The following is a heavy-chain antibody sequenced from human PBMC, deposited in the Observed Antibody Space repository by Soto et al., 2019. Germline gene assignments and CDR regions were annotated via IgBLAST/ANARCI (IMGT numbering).Heavy chain of an antibody. CDR3: ATRDPGHY. V-gene: IGHV1-46*01. CDR2: ISPGGGRT. CDR1: GYTFTTYY. J-gene: IGHJ4*02. Sequence: GASVKASCKASGYTFTTYYMHWVRQAPGQGLEWMVIISPGGGRTSYAQKCQGRVTMTRDTSTSTVYMELSSLRSEDTAVYSCATRDPGHYWGQGTLVTVSS.